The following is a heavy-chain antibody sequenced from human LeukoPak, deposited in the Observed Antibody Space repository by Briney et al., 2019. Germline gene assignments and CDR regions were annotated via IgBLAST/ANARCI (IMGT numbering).Heavy chain of an antibody. CDR3: SRSRGTYVMDI. CDR2: TWYDESNK. J-gene: IGHJ6*02. CDR1: GFTFSING. D-gene: IGHD3/OR15-3a*01. V-gene: IGHV3-33*01. Sequence: PAGSLRLSCAVSGFTFSINGMHWVSQAPGKGLEWVAVTWYDESNKYYEDSVKGRFTISSNDSKTTLSLQMNSLKAEDTAVYYCSRSRGTYVMDIWGQGTTITVS.